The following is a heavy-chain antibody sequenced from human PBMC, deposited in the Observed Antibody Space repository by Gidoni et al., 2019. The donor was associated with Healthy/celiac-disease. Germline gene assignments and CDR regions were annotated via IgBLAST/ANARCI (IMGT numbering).Heavy chain of an antibody. J-gene: IGHJ4*02. CDR3: ARIPNIVVVPAATYLDY. CDR1: GFTFSSYS. CDR2: ISGSGGRT. D-gene: IGHD2-2*01. V-gene: IGHV3-23*01. Sequence: EVQLLESGGGLVQPGVSLRLSCAASGFTFSSYSMSWVRQAPGKGLEWVSAISGSGGRTYYADSVKGRFTISRDNSKNTLYLQMNSLRAEDTAVYYCARIPNIVVVPAATYLDYWGQGTLVTVSS.